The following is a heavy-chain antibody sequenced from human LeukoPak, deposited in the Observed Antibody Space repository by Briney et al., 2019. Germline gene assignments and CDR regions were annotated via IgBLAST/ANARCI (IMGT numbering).Heavy chain of an antibody. D-gene: IGHD2-2*01. CDR3: ARRTTFVVVPAAYINRNSFDP. CDR1: GGSFSGYY. V-gene: IGHV4-34*01. Sequence: PSETLSLTCAVYGGSFSGYYWSWIRQPPGKGLEWIGEINHSGSTNYNPSLKSRVTISVDTSKNQFSLKLSSVTAADTAVYYCARRTTFVVVPAAYINRNSFDPWGQGTLVTVSS. J-gene: IGHJ5*02. CDR2: INHSGST.